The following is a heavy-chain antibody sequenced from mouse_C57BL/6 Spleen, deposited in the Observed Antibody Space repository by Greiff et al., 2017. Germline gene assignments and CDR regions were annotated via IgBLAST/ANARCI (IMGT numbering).Heavy chain of an antibody. D-gene: IGHD2-5*01. CDR2: INPGSGGT. CDR3: ARSGYSNYVYDY. V-gene: IGHV1-54*01. J-gene: IGHJ2*01. CDR1: GYAFTNYL. Sequence: QVQLQQSGAELVRPGTSVKVSCKASGYAFTNYLIEWVKQRPGQGLEWIGVINPGSGGTNYNEKFKGKATLTADKSSSTAYMQLSSLTSEDSAVYFCARSGYSNYVYDYWGQGTTLTVSS.